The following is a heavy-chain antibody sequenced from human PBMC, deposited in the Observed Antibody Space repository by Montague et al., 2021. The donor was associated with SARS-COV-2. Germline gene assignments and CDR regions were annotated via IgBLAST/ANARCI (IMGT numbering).Heavy chain of an antibody. D-gene: IGHD3-3*01. Sequence: SETLSLTCAVYGGSLNNYYWTWIRQAPGKGLEWIGEIDQGGATNYSPSLRSRLTLSVDTSKNQFSLKLRSVTAADTAVYFCARGQRQRFSDFAVLAGDAELKPYALDVWGLGIPVTVSS. CDR1: GGSLNNYY. V-gene: IGHV4-34*01. CDR3: ARGQRQRFSDFAVLAGDAELKPYALDV. J-gene: IGHJ6*02. CDR2: IDQGGAT.